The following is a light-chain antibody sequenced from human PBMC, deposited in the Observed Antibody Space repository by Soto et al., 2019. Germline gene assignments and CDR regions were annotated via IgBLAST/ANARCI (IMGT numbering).Light chain of an antibody. CDR2: DAS. Sequence: DIQITQSPSTLSASVGDRGTITCRASQSISSWLAWYQQKPGKAPKLPIYDASSLESAVPSRFSGSGSGTEFTLTISSLQPDDFATYYCQQYNSYPWTFGQGTKVDIK. CDR3: QQYNSYPWT. CDR1: QSISSW. V-gene: IGKV1-5*01. J-gene: IGKJ1*01.